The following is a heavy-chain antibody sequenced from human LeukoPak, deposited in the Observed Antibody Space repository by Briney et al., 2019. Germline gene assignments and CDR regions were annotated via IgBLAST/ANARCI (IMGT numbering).Heavy chain of an antibody. D-gene: IGHD2-21*01. Sequence: GGSLRLSCAASGFTFSSYWMSWVRQAPGKGLEWVANIKQDGSEKYYVDSVKGRFTISRDNAKNSLYLQMNSLRAEDTAVYYCASSRRIVGVPPDYWGQEPLVTVSS. CDR2: IKQDGSEK. V-gene: IGHV3-7*01. CDR1: GFTFSSYW. J-gene: IGHJ4*02. CDR3: ASSRRIVGVPPDY.